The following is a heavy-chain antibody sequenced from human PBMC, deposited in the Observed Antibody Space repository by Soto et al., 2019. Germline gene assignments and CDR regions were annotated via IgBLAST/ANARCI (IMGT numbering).Heavy chain of an antibody. Sequence: SETLSLTCAVYGGSFSGYYWSWIRQPPGKGLEWIGEINHSGSTNYNPSLKSRFTISVDTSKNQFSLKLSSVTAADTAVYYCARMGIATHFDYWGQGTLVTVSS. CDR1: GGSFSGYY. CDR2: INHSGST. V-gene: IGHV4-34*01. CDR3: ARMGIATHFDY. D-gene: IGHD6-13*01. J-gene: IGHJ4*02.